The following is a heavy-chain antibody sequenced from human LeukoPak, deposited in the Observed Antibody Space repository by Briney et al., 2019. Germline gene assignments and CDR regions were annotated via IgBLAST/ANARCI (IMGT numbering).Heavy chain of an antibody. CDR3: ARGKYPYSLDV. CDR1: GFTFSSYA. V-gene: IGHV3-64D*06. J-gene: IGHJ6*02. Sequence: GGSLRLSCSASGFTFSSYAMHWVRQAPGKGLEYVSAISSNGGSTYYADSVKGRFTISRDNSKNTLYLQMSSLRAEDTALYYCARGKYPYSLDVWGQGTTVTVSS. CDR2: ISSNGGST. D-gene: IGHD2-2*02.